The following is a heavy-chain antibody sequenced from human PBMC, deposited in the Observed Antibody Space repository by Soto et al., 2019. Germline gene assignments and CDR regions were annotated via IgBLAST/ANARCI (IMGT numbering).Heavy chain of an antibody. D-gene: IGHD5-18*01. CDR3: ARDGRIQLWFRVGFGY. V-gene: IGHV3-48*02. J-gene: IGHJ4*02. Sequence: GGSLRLSCAASGFTFSIYSMNWVRHAPGEGLEWVSYISISSSTIYYADSVKGRSPISRANAKNSLYLQMNSLRDEDTAVYYCARDGRIQLWFRVGFGYWGQGTLVTVSS. CDR1: GFTFSIYS. CDR2: ISISSSTI.